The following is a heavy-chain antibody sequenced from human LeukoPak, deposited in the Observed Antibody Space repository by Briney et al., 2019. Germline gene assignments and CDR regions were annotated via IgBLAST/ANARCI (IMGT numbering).Heavy chain of an antibody. CDR2: ISSGGRYV. J-gene: IGHJ4*02. D-gene: IGHD6-19*01. V-gene: IGHV3-21*01. CDR1: GFSFSSYS. Sequence: GGSLRLSCAASGFSFSSYSMNWVRQAPGKGLEWVSSISSGGRYVYYADSVKGRFTISRDNAKNSLYLQMNSLRAEDTAVYYCARDVRDEYSSGWYPIGYWGQGTLVTVSS. CDR3: ARDVRDEYSSGWYPIGY.